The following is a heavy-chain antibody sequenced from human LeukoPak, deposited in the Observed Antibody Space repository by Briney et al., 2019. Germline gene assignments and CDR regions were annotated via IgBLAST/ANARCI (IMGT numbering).Heavy chain of an antibody. J-gene: IGHJ4*02. CDR2: INHSGST. CDR1: GGSFSGYY. Sequence: SETLSLTCAVYGGSFSGYYWSWIRQPPGKGLEWIGEINHSGSTNYNPSLKSRVTISVDTYKNQFSLKLSSVTAADTAVYYCAIVTVGASITRIDYWGQGTLVTVSS. CDR3: AIVTVGASITRIDY. V-gene: IGHV4-34*01. D-gene: IGHD1-26*01.